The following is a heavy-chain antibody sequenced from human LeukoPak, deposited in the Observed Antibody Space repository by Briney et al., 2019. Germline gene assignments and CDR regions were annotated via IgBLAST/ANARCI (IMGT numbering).Heavy chain of an antibody. CDR3: TRDSGLTGYDLLDY. D-gene: IGHD5-12*01. J-gene: IGHJ4*02. V-gene: IGHV3-7*01. Sequence: QTGGSLRLSCAASGFPFSTYWITWVRQAPGKGLEWVANIKNDGSEKYYVDSVKGRFTISRDNAENSPFLQMNSLRVEDTAIYYCTRDSGLTGYDLLDYWGQGTLVTVSS. CDR2: IKNDGSEK. CDR1: GFPFSTYW.